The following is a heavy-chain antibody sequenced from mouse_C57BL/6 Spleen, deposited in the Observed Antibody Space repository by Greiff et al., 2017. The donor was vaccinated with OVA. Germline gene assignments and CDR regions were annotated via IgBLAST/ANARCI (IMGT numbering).Heavy chain of an antibody. CDR2: ISYDGSN. Sequence: EVQLVESGPGLVKPSQSLSLTCSVTGYSITSGYYWNWIRQFPGNKLEWMGYISYDGSNNYNPSLKNRISITRDTSKNQFFLKLNSVTTEDTATYYCARGRKLGYFDYWGQGTTLTVSS. J-gene: IGHJ2*01. V-gene: IGHV3-6*01. CDR1: GYSITSGYY. D-gene: IGHD4-1*01. CDR3: ARGRKLGYFDY.